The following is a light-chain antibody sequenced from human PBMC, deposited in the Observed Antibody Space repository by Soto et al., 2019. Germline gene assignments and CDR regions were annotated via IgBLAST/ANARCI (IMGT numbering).Light chain of an antibody. CDR3: QQYNNWPPRAT. CDR1: QSVSSN. Sequence: EIVMTQSPATLSVSPGERATLSCRASQSVSSNLAWYQQKPGQAPRLLIYGASTRATGIPARFSGSGSGTEFTLTISSLQSEDFAVYYCQQYNNWPPRATFGPGT. J-gene: IGKJ3*01. V-gene: IGKV3-15*01. CDR2: GAS.